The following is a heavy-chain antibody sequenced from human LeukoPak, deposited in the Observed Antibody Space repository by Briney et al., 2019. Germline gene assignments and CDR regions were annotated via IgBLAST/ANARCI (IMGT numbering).Heavy chain of an antibody. Sequence: PSETLSLTXAVYGGSFSGYYWSWIRQTPGKGLEWIGEINHSGSTNYNPSLKSRVTISVDTSKNQFSLKLSSVTAADTAVYYCARGRGVYDSSGYYYRYYYYYMDVWGKGTTVTVSS. D-gene: IGHD3-22*01. V-gene: IGHV4-34*01. J-gene: IGHJ6*03. CDR1: GGSFSGYY. CDR3: ARGRGVYDSSGYYYRYYYYYMDV. CDR2: INHSGST.